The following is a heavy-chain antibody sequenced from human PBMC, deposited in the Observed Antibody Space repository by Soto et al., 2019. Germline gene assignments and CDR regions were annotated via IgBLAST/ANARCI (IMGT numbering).Heavy chain of an antibody. CDR3: SRANHPDVFSSSFYYFDY. CDR1: GGTFSSYA. J-gene: IGHJ4*02. V-gene: IGHV1-69*13. D-gene: IGHD6-6*01. Sequence: SVKVSCKASGGTFSSYAISWVRQAPGQGLEWMGGIIPIFGTANYAQKFQGRATITADESTSTAYMELSSLRSEDTAVYYCSRANHPDVFSSSFYYFDYWGQGTLVTVSS. CDR2: IIPIFGTA.